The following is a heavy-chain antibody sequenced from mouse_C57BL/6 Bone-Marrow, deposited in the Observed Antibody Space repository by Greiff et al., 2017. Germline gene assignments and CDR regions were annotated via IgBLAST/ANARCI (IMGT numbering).Heavy chain of an antibody. CDR1: GYTFTSYR. CDR2: IYPGSGST. Sequence: VQLQQPGAELVKPGASVKMSCKASGYTFTSYRITWVKQRPGQGLEWIGDIYPGSGSTNYNEKFKSKATLTVDTSSSTAYMQLSSLTSEDSAVYYCALLLREYWYFDVWGTGTTVTVSS. V-gene: IGHV1-55*01. D-gene: IGHD1-1*01. CDR3: ALLLREYWYFDV. J-gene: IGHJ1*03.